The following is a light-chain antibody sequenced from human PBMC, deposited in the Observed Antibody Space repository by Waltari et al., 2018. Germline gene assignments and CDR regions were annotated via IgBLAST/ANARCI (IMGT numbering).Light chain of an antibody. V-gene: IGKV3-15*01. J-gene: IGKJ1*01. CDR3: QQSEIWPWT. Sequence: ETLMTQSPATLSLSPGERASLSCRASQSVGSSLAWYQHKPGQAPRLLIYGTSTRATGIPGRFSGSGSGTEFTLTISSLQSDDFAVYCCQQSEIWPWTFGQGTKVEIK. CDR1: QSVGSS. CDR2: GTS.